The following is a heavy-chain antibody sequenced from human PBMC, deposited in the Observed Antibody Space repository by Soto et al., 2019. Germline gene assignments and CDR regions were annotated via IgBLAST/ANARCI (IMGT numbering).Heavy chain of an antibody. V-gene: IGHV3-20*01. CDR2: INWNGGST. CDR1: GFTFDDYG. Sequence: GGSLRLSCAASGFTFDDYGMSWVRQAPGKGLEWVSGINWNGGSTGYADTVKGGLTISRDNAKNSLYLQMNSLLAEETALYHCARDRLSRQYCSSTSCYSYYMDVWGKGTTVTVSS. J-gene: IGHJ6*03. D-gene: IGHD2-2*02. CDR3: ARDRLSRQYCSSTSCYSYYMDV.